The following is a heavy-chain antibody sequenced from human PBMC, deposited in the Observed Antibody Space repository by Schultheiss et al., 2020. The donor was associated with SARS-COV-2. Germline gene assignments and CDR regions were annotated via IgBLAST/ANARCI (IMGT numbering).Heavy chain of an antibody. CDR1: GGSISSSSYY. V-gene: IGHV4-39*07. CDR3: ARETTVTKAFDY. J-gene: IGHJ4*02. Sequence: SETLSLTCTVSGGSISSSSYYWSWIRQPPGKGLEWIGEINHSGSTNYNPYLKSRVTISVDTSKNQFSLKLSSVTAADTAVYYCARETTVTKAFDYWGQGTLVTVSS. CDR2: INHSGST. D-gene: IGHD4-17*01.